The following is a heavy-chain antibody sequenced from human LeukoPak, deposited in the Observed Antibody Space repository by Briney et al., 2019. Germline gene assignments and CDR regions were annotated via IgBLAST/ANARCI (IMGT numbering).Heavy chain of an antibody. CDR3: ASPHDYGDYYFDY. CDR1: GFTFSSYS. Sequence: GXXLRLSCAASGFTFSSYSMNWVRQAPGKGLEWVSSISSSSSYIYYAGSVKGRFTISRDNPKTSLYLQMNSLRAEDTAVYYCASPHDYGDYYFDYWGQGTLVTVSS. J-gene: IGHJ4*02. D-gene: IGHD4-17*01. V-gene: IGHV3-21*01. CDR2: ISSSSSYI.